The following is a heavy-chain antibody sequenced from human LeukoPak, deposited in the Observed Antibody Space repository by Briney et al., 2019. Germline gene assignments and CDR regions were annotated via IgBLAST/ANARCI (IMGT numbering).Heavy chain of an antibody. CDR3: ARGFRDTAMFLDY. J-gene: IGHJ4*02. D-gene: IGHD5-18*01. Sequence: TGGSLRLSCAASGFTFSSYEMNWVRQAPGKGLEWISAISGSSSNVYYAASVRGRFTISRDNAENSLYVQLNTMRAEDTAVYYCARGFRDTAMFLDYWGQGTLVTVSS. CDR2: ISGSSSNV. V-gene: IGHV3-48*03. CDR1: GFTFSSYE.